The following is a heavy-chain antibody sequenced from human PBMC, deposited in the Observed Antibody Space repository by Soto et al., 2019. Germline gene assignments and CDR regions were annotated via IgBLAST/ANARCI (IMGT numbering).Heavy chain of an antibody. V-gene: IGHV1-69*01. CDR1: GGTFSSYA. Sequence: QVQLVQSGAEVKKPGSSVKVSCKASGGTFSSYAISWVRQAPGQGLEGLGGIIPIFGTANYAQKFKGRVTITADESTSTASMELSSLRSEDTAVYYCARSGAYDSSGYYYDYYYYGMDVWGQGTTVTVSS. CDR2: IIPIFGTA. J-gene: IGHJ6*02. CDR3: ARSGAYDSSGYYYDYYYYGMDV. D-gene: IGHD3-22*01.